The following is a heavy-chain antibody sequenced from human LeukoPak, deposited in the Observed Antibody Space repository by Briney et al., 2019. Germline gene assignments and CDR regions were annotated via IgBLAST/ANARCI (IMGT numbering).Heavy chain of an antibody. D-gene: IGHD6-13*01. CDR2: ISWNRGSI. CDR1: GFTFDDYA. J-gene: IGHJ6*02. CDR3: AKPRYSSSWYYYGMDV. Sequence: GGSLRLSCAASGFTFDDYAMHWVRHAPGKGLEWVSGISWNRGSIGYADSVKGRFTISRDNAKNSLYLQMNSLRAEDTALYYCAKPRYSSSWYYYGMDVWGQGTTVTVSS. V-gene: IGHV3-9*01.